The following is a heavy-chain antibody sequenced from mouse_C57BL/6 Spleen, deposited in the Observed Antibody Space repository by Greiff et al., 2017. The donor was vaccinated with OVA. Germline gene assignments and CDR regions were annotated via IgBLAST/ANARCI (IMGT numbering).Heavy chain of an antibody. CDR3: ARYIPHDYGSSTDYFDY. CDR2: IRHNANGSTT. J-gene: IGHJ2*01. Sequence: EVKLMESGGGLVQPGGSLSLSCAASGFTFTDYYMSWVRQPPGKALEWLGFIRHNANGSTTEYSASVKGRFTISRDNSQSILYLQMNALRAEDSATYDCARYIPHDYGSSTDYFDYWGQGTTLTVSS. CDR1: GFTFTDYY. V-gene: IGHV7-3*01. D-gene: IGHD1-1*01.